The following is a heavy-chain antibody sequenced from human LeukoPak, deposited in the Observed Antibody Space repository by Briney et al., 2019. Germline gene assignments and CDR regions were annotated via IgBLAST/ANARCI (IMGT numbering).Heavy chain of an antibody. J-gene: IGHJ6*02. CDR3: ARVASGWCQLVRLNNYYGMDV. D-gene: IGHD6-13*01. CDR1: GFTSSSYW. Sequence: GGSLRLSCAASGFTSSSYWMSWVRQAPGKGLEWVANIKQDGSEKYYVDSVKGRFTISRDNAKNSLYLQMNSLRAEDTAVYYCARVASGWCQLVRLNNYYGMDVWGQGTTVTVSS. V-gene: IGHV3-7*01. CDR2: IKQDGSEK.